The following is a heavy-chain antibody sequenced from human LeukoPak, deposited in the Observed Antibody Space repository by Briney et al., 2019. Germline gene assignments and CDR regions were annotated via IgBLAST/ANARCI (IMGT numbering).Heavy chain of an antibody. D-gene: IGHD2-21*02. J-gene: IGHJ3*02. CDR3: AGPGGVVVTETMAEDI. CDR2: IYYSGST. CDR1: GGSISSNSYY. Sequence: SETLSLTCTVSGGSISSNSYYWGWIRQLPGKGLEWIGNIYYSGSTYYNPSLRSRVTMSVDTPKNQFSLKLTSVTAADTAVYYCAGPGGVVVTETMAEDIWGQGTMVTVSS. V-gene: IGHV4-39*01.